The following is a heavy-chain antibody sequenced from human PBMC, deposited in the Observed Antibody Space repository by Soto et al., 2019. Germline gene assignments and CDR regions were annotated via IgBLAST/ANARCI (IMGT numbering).Heavy chain of an antibody. CDR1: GGSISSYY. J-gene: IGHJ4*02. V-gene: IGHV4-59*01. CDR2: IYYSGST. CDR3: ARRWGTSFDF. Sequence: QVQLQESGPGLVKPSETLSLTCTVSGGSISSYYWSWIRQPPGKGLEWIGYIYYSGSTNYNPSLTSRVTISVDTSKNQFSLKLTSVTAADTAGYYCARRWGTSFDFWGQGTLVTVSS. D-gene: IGHD7-27*01.